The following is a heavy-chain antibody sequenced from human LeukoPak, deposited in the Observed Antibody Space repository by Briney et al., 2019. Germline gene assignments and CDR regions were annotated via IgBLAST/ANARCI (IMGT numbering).Heavy chain of an antibody. CDR1: GGSFSGYY. V-gene: IGHV4-39*01. J-gene: IGHJ6*02. CDR2: IYYSGTS. CDR3: ARPRKSSTVVAGYGLDV. Sequence: SETLSLTCAVYGGSFSGYYWGWIRQSPGKGLEWIGSIYYSGTSYYNPSLKSRVTISVDTSKNQFSLNLRSVTAADTAVYYCARPRKSSTVVAGYGLDVWGQGTTVTVSS. D-gene: IGHD6-19*01.